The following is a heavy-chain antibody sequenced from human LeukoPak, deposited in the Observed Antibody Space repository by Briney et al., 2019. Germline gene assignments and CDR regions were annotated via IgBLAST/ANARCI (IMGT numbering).Heavy chain of an antibody. J-gene: IGHJ4*02. Sequence: GALRLSCAASGFTFSSYSMNWVRQAPGKGREWVSSISGSSSYIYYADSVKGRFTISRDNAKNSLYLQMNSLRAEDTAVYYCARRGGYTIDYWGQGTLVTVSS. V-gene: IGHV3-21*01. D-gene: IGHD5-12*01. CDR2: ISGSSSYI. CDR3: ARRGGYTIDY. CDR1: GFTFSSYS.